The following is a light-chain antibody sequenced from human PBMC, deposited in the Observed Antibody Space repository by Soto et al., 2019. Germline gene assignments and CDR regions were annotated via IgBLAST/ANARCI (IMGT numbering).Light chain of an antibody. Sequence: IGLTRSPGTLSLSPGERATLSCRASQSVSSSYLAWYQQKPGQAPRLLIYDASARVLHAPARFAGSGSGTDFTLTISSLQSEDFAVYFCQQYNNWPITFGQGTRLAVK. CDR1: QSVSSSY. J-gene: IGKJ5*01. CDR2: DAS. V-gene: IGKV3-15*01. CDR3: QQYNNWPIT.